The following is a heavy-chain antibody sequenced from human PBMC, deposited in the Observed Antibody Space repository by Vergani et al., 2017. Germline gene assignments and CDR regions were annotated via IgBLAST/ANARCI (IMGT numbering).Heavy chain of an antibody. CDR2: IYSGGST. J-gene: IGHJ4*02. CDR3: ARGVGYYDYVWGSYRYYFDY. D-gene: IGHD3-16*02. Sequence: EVQLVESGGGLVQPGGSLRLSCAASGFTVSSNYMSWVRQAPGKGLEWVSVIYSGGSTYYADSVKGRFTISRDNSKNTLYLQMNSLRAEDTAVYYCARGVGYYDYVWGSYRYYFDYWGQGTLVTVSS. V-gene: IGHV3-66*01. CDR1: GFTVSSNY.